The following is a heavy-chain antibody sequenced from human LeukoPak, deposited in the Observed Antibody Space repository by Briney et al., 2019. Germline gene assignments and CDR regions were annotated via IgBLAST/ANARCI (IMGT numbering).Heavy chain of an antibody. Sequence: KPGGSLRLSCAASGFTFSSYSMNWVRQAPGKGLEWDSSISSSSSYIYYADSVKGRFSISRDNAKNSLYLQMNSLRAGDTAVYYCARDGAAADFDYWGQGTLVTVSS. CDR1: GFTFSSYS. D-gene: IGHD6-13*01. CDR3: ARDGAAADFDY. V-gene: IGHV3-21*01. CDR2: ISSSSSYI. J-gene: IGHJ4*02.